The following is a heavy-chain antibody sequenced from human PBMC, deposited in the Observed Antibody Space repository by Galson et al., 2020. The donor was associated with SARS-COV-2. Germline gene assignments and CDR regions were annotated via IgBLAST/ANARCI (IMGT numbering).Heavy chain of an antibody. CDR1: GFTFSSYG. D-gene: IGHD3-9*01. J-gene: IGHJ6*02. Sequence: TEGSLRLSCAASGFTFSSYGMHWVRQAPGKGLEWVAVIWYDGSNKYYADSVKGRFTISRDNSKNTLYLQMNSLRPEDTAVYYFARGPEQYYDILTGYYPYYCYYGMDGWGQGTTVTVTS. CDR2: IWYDGSNK. V-gene: IGHV3-33*01. CDR3: ARGPEQYYDILTGYYPYYCYYGMDG.